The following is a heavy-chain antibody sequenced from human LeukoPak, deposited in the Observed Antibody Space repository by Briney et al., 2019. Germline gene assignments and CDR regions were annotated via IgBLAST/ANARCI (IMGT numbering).Heavy chain of an antibody. D-gene: IGHD5-18*01. CDR3: ARGRGYSRGYFDY. J-gene: IGHJ4*02. Sequence: SETLSLTCAVYGGSFSGYYWSWIRQPPGKGLEWIGEINHSGSTNYNPSLKSRVTMSVDTSKNQFSLKLSSVTAADTAVYYCARGRGYSRGYFDYWGQGTLVTVSS. V-gene: IGHV4-34*01. CDR1: GGSFSGYY. CDR2: INHSGST.